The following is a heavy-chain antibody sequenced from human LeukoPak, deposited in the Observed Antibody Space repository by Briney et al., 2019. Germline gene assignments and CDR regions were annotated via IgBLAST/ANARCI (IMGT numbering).Heavy chain of an antibody. CDR1: GGSFSSGTYY. CDR2: IYYSGST. Sequence: SETLSLTCTVSGGSFSSGTYYWSWIRQPPGKGLEWIGYIYYSGSTNYNPSLKSRVTVSVDTSKNQCSLKLSSVTTADTAVYYCTRSTNLEAFDIWGQGTMVTVSS. CDR3: TRSTNLEAFDI. D-gene: IGHD2-8*01. V-gene: IGHV4-61*01. J-gene: IGHJ3*02.